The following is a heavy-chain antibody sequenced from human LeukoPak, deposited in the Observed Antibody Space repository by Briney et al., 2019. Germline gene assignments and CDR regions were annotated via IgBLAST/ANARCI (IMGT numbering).Heavy chain of an antibody. D-gene: IGHD5-18*01. Sequence: GGSLRLSRAASGFTFSNYWMHWVRQAPGKGLVWVSRINSDGSSTTYADSVKGRFTISRDNAKNTLYLQMNSLRAEDTAVYYCARDPHGYWWFDPWGQGTLVTVSS. CDR3: ARDPHGYWWFDP. CDR2: INSDGSST. J-gene: IGHJ5*02. V-gene: IGHV3-74*03. CDR1: GFTFSNYW.